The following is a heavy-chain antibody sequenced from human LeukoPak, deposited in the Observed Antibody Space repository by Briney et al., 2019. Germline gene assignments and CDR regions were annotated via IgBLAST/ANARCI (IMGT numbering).Heavy chain of an antibody. CDR3: ARVHYDFWCGFWYMDV. V-gene: IGHV4-59*08. Sequence: SETLSLTCTVSGGSISSHYWSWIRQPPGKGLEWIGYTYYSGSANYNPSLKSRVTISVDTSKNQFSLKLSSVTAADTAVYYCARVHYDFWCGFWYMDVWGKGTTVTVSS. D-gene: IGHD3-3*01. CDR1: GGSISSHY. CDR2: TYYSGSA. J-gene: IGHJ6*03.